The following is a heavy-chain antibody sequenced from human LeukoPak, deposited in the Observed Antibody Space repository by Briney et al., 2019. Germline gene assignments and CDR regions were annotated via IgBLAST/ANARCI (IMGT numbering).Heavy chain of an antibody. CDR2: IYYSGST. CDR1: GVSISSYY. CDR3: ARVLSGSTRFYYYYYMDV. Sequence: SETLSLTCTVSGVSISSYYWSWLRQPPGKGLEWLGYIYYSGSTNYSPSLKSRVTISVGTSKNQFSLKLSSVTAADTAVYYCARVLSGSTRFYYYYYMDVWGKGTTVTISS. V-gene: IGHV4-59*01. D-gene: IGHD1-7*01. J-gene: IGHJ6*03.